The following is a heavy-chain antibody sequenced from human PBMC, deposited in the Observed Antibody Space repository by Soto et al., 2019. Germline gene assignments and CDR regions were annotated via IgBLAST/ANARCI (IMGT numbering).Heavy chain of an antibody. J-gene: IGHJ4*02. CDR3: ARRGGSNGWGDFDS. CDR2: ISYSDHST. D-gene: IGHD6-19*01. CDR1: GFSFSRYA. V-gene: IGHV3-23*01. Sequence: EVQLWESGGGLVQPGGSLILSCAASGFSFSRYAMNWVRQAPGKGLEWVSSISYSDHSTYYADSVKGRFTISRDNSKDTLYLQMNNLRAEDTAVYYCARRGGSNGWGDFDSWGQGTLVSVSS.